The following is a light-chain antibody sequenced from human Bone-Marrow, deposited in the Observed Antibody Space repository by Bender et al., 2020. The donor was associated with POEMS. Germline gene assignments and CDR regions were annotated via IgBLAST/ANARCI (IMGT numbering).Light chain of an antibody. CDR2: NNS. CDR1: SSKFGSYP. CDR3: ATWDDSLNGWV. V-gene: IGLV1-44*01. Sequence: QSVLTQPPSASGTPGQRVTISCSGSSSKFGSYPVNWYQQLPGAAPKLVIFNNSQRPSGVPDRFSGSNSGTSASLAISGLLSDDEADFYCATWDDSLNGWVFGGGTKLTAL. J-gene: IGLJ3*02.